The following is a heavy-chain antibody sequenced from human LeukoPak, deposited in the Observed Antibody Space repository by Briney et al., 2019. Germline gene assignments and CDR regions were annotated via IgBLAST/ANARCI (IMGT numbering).Heavy chain of an antibody. V-gene: IGHV3-23*01. CDR1: GFAFSSYA. CDR3: ADYYDSSGYYFDY. Sequence: GGSLSLSCAASGFAFSSYAMSCGHQAPGMGLEWESAISGSGGSTYYADSVKGRFTISRDNSKNTLYLQMNSLRAEDAAVYYCADYYDSSGYYFDYWGQGTLVTVSS. CDR2: ISGSGGST. J-gene: IGHJ4*02. D-gene: IGHD3-22*01.